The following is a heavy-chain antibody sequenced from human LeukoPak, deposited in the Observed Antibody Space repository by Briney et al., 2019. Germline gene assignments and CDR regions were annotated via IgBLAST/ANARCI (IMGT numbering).Heavy chain of an antibody. CDR3: AIFSSDTIITADFVY. D-gene: IGHD3-22*01. CDR2: ISSSSYI. Sequence: GGSLRLSCAASGFTFSSYSMNWVRQAPGKGLEWVSSISSSSYIYYADSVKGRFTISRDNAKNSLYLQMNSLRAEDTAVYYCAIFSSDTIITADFVYWGQGTLVTVSS. J-gene: IGHJ4*02. V-gene: IGHV3-21*01. CDR1: GFTFSSYS.